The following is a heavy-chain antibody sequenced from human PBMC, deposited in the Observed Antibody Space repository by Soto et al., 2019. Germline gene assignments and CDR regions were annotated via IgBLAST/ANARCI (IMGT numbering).Heavy chain of an antibody. J-gene: IGHJ3*02. CDR1: GYTFTSYG. CDR2: ISAYNGNT. D-gene: IGHD3-3*01. V-gene: IGHV1-18*01. Sequence: ASVKVSCKASGYTFTSYGISWVRQAPGQGLEWMGWISAYNGNTNYAQKLQGRVTMTTDTSTSTAYMELRSLRSDDTAVYYCSRWGAHLTIFGVVSDDAFDIWGQGTMVTVSS. CDR3: SRWGAHLTIFGVVSDDAFDI.